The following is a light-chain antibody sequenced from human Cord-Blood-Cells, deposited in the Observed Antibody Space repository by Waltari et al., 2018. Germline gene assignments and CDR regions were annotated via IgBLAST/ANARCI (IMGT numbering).Light chain of an antibody. J-gene: IGKJ1*01. V-gene: IGKV4-1*01. CDR3: QQYYSTPWT. Sequence: DIVMTQSPDSLAVSLGERATINCKSSQSVLYSSNNKNYLAWYQQKPGQPPKLLIYWASTLESWVPDRVSGSGSGTDFTLTISSLQAEDVAVYYCQQYYSTPWTFGQGTKVEIK. CDR1: QSVLYSSNNKNY. CDR2: WAS.